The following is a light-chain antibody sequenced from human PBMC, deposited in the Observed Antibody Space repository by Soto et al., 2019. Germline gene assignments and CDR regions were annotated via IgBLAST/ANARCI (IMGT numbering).Light chain of an antibody. CDR3: QQYERYPLT. J-gene: IGKJ4*01. Sequence: DIQMTQSPSTLSASIGDRVTITCRASQNIYKWLAWYQQKPQKAPRLMIFEAAALETGVSPRFRGSGSGTEFTLTIRCLQPDDFATYYCQQYERYPLTFGGGTKVE. CDR1: QNIYKW. V-gene: IGKV1-5*01. CDR2: EAA.